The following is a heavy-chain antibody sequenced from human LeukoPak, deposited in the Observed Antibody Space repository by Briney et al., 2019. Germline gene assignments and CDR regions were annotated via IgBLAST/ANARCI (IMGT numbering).Heavy chain of an antibody. CDR1: GYTFTSYA. Sequence: ASVKVSCKASGYTFTSYAMNWVRQAPGQGLEWMGWINTNTGNPTYAQGFTGRFVFSLDTSVSTAYLQISILKAEDTAVYYCARVGQRESSAVVAATVDYWGQGTLVTVSS. CDR2: INTNTGNP. D-gene: IGHD2-15*01. CDR3: ARVGQRESSAVVAATVDY. J-gene: IGHJ4*02. V-gene: IGHV7-4-1*02.